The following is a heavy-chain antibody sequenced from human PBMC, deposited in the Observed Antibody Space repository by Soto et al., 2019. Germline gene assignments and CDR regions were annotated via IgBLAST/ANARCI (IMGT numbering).Heavy chain of an antibody. CDR2: IYYSGST. D-gene: IGHD2-8*01. Sequence: SETLSLTCTVSGDSISSGDYHWSWSRQPPGKGLEWIAYIYYSGSTYYNPSLKSRVAISVDTSKNQFTLKLSSVTAADTAVYYCARGTRHCANGVCYKYGMDVWGQGTTVTVSS. J-gene: IGHJ6*02. V-gene: IGHV4-30-4*01. CDR1: GDSISSGDYH. CDR3: ARGTRHCANGVCYKYGMDV.